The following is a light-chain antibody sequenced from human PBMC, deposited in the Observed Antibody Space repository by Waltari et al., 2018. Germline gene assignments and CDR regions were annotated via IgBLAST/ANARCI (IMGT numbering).Light chain of an antibody. CDR2: DAV. CDR1: RSDLSLFHY. Sequence: SALPQAPSVSACAGESAPNSGSVPRSDLSLFHYSPWYQHRPGKAPRLIIYDAVKRPSGVSNRFSGSMSGYTASLTISGLQAEDEADYYCCSYTSSDTYVFGSGTTVTVL. CDR3: CSYTSSDTYV. J-gene: IGLJ1*01. V-gene: IGLV2-14*03.